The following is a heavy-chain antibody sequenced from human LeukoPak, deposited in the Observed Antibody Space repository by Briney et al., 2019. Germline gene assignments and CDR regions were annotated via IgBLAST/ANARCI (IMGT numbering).Heavy chain of an antibody. CDR3: ATGGYYFDY. V-gene: IGHV4-59*01. Sequence: SETLSLTCTVSGGSISSYYWSWIRQPPGKGLEWIGYIYYSGSTNYNPSLKSRVTISVDTSKNQFSLKLSSVTAADTAVYYCATGGYYFDYWGQGTLVTVPS. CDR1: GGSISSYY. CDR2: IYYSGST. J-gene: IGHJ4*02. D-gene: IGHD1-14*01.